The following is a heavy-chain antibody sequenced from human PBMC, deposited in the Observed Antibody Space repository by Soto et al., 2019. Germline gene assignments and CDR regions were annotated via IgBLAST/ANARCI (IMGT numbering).Heavy chain of an antibody. CDR3: TTELFTPRPESGVPAGPHSMWTHDP. V-gene: IGHV3-15*01. D-gene: IGHD2-2*01. CDR2: IKSKTDGGTT. Sequence: PGGSLRLSCAASGFTFSNAWMSWVRQAPGKGLEWVGRIKSKTDGGTTDYAAPVKGRFTISRDDSKNALYLQMNSLKTEDTAVYYCTTELFTPRPESGVPAGPHSMWTHDPWGQGTLVTVSS. J-gene: IGHJ5*02. CDR1: GFTFSNAW.